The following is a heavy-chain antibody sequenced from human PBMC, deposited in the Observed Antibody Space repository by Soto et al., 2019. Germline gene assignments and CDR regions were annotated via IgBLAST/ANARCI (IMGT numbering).Heavy chain of an antibody. V-gene: IGHV3-23*01. D-gene: IGHD3-3*01. Sequence: VGSLRLSCAASGFTFSSYAMSWVRQARGKGLEWVSAISGSGGSTYYADSVKGRFTISRDNSKDTLYLQMNSLRAEDTAVYYCANIGRGYDFWSGYPGMDVWGQGTTVTVSS. J-gene: IGHJ6*02. CDR2: ISGSGGST. CDR3: ANIGRGYDFWSGYPGMDV. CDR1: GFTFSSYA.